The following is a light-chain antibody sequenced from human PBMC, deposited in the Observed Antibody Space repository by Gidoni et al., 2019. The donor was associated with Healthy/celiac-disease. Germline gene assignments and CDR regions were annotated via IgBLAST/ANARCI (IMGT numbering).Light chain of an antibody. CDR1: SSNIRAGHD. CDR3: QSYDSSLSGSV. J-gene: IGLJ2*01. CDR2: SNS. V-gene: IGLV1-40*01. Sequence: QSVLTQPPSVSGAPGQRVTISCTGSSSNIRAGHDVHWYQQLPGTAPNLLIYSNSNRPSGVPDRFSGSKSGTSASLAITVLQAEDEADYYCQSYDSSLSGSVFGGGTRLTVL.